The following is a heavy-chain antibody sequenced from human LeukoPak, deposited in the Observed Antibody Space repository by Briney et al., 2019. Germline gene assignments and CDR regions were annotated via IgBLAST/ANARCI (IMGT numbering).Heavy chain of an antibody. D-gene: IGHD3-10*02. V-gene: IGHV3-7*01. CDR2: IKQDGSEK. J-gene: IGHJ6*04. CDR1: GFTFSTYR. Sequence: AGGSLRLSCAASGFTFSTYRMSWVRQAPGKGLEWVANIKQDGSEKHYVDSVKGRFTISRGNAKNSLYLQMNSLRAEDTAVYYCAELGITMIGGVWGKGTTVTISS. CDR3: AELGITMIGGV.